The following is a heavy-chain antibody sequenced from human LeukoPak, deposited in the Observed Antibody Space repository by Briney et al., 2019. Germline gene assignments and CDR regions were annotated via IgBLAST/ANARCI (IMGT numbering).Heavy chain of an antibody. D-gene: IGHD2-2*01. CDR1: GGSISSDNYY. Sequence: SETLSLTCTVSGGSISSDNYYWTWIRQPAGKGLEWIGRIYTSGSTNYNPSLRSRVTISVDTSKNRFSLRLSSVTAADTAVYYCASITSTRQKNAFDIWGQGTMVTVSS. V-gene: IGHV4-61*02. CDR3: ASITSTRQKNAFDI. CDR2: IYTSGST. J-gene: IGHJ3*02.